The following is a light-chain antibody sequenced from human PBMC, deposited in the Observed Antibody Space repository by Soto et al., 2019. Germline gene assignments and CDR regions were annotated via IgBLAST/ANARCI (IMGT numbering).Light chain of an antibody. CDR1: QSISSY. J-gene: IGKJ1*01. CDR2: AAS. Sequence: DIQMTQSPSSLSASVGDRVTITCRASQSISSYLNWYQQKPGKAPKLLIYAASSLQSGVPSRFSDSGSGTDFPLTISSLQPEDFATYYCQQSYSTPPTFGQGIKVEIK. CDR3: QQSYSTPPT. V-gene: IGKV1-39*01.